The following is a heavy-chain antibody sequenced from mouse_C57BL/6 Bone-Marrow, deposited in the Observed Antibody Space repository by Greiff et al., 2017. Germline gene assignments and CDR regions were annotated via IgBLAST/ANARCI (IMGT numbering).Heavy chain of an antibody. J-gene: IGHJ3*01. CDR1: GFSLTSYA. D-gene: IGHD1-1*01. V-gene: IGHV2-9-1*01. CDR2: IWTGGGT. CDR3: ARDGRWERVFAY. Sequence: VQLVEPGPGLVAPSQSLSITCTVSGFSLTSYAISWVRQPPGKGLEWLGVIWTGGGTNYNSAPKSRLSISKNNAKSQVCLKMNSLPTEDTARYDCARDGRWERVFAYWGQGTLVTVSA.